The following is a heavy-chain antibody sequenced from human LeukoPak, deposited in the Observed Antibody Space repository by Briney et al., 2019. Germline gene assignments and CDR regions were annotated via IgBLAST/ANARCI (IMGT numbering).Heavy chain of an antibody. Sequence: PGGSLRLSCAASGFTFRDAWVSWVRQAPGMGLEWVGRIKSKTDGGTTDYAAPVKGRFTISRDDSSGTLYLLMNSLKTEDTAVYYCSTSLRGSDCCLDYWGQGTLVAVSS. CDR1: GFTFRDAW. J-gene: IGHJ4*02. V-gene: IGHV3-15*01. D-gene: IGHD2-21*02. CDR3: STSLRGSDCCLDY. CDR2: IKSKTDGGTT.